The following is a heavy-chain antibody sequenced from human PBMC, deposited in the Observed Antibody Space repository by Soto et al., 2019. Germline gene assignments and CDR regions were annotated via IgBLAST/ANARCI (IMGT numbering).Heavy chain of an antibody. D-gene: IGHD3-10*01. CDR2: IKSQTDGGTT. CDR3: SGELFGFDY. V-gene: IGHV3-15*07. J-gene: IGHJ4*02. CDR1: GFTFSNAW. Sequence: EVQLVESGAGLVKPGGSLRLSCAASGFTFSNAWMNWVRQAPGKGLEWLGRIKSQTDGGTTDYAAPVKGRFTIPRDDSKNTRYLQRNSLKTEDTAVYYCSGELFGFDYWGQGTLVTVSS.